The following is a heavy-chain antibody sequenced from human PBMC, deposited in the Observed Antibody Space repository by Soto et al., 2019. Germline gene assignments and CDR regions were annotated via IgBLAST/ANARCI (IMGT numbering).Heavy chain of an antibody. CDR3: ARDRYYDSSGYYPYYYYGMDV. D-gene: IGHD3-22*01. Sequence: PGGSLRLSCAASGFTFSSYGMHWVRQAPGKGLEWVAVIWYDGSNKYYADSVKGRFTISRDNSKNTLYLQMNSLRAEDTAVYYCARDRYYDSSGYYPYYYYGMDVWGQGTTVTVSS. J-gene: IGHJ6*02. CDR2: IWYDGSNK. CDR1: GFTFSSYG. V-gene: IGHV3-33*01.